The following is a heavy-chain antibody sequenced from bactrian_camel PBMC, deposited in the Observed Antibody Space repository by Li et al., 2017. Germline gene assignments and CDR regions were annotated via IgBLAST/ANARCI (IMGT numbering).Heavy chain of an antibody. Sequence: HVQLVESGGGSVQAGGSLRLSCVVNGYNYKEYCVGWFRQAPGKEREEVATIYTSDDNTYYAGSVKGRFTITQDNARKTVYLRMNSLKPEDTAMYYCAVAAGRYEGRCLDRWHQWGQGTQVTVS. CDR1: GYNYKEYC. CDR2: IYTSDDNT. D-gene: IGHD7*01. J-gene: IGHJ4*01. CDR3: AVAAGRYEGRCLDRWHQ. V-gene: IGHV3S63*01.